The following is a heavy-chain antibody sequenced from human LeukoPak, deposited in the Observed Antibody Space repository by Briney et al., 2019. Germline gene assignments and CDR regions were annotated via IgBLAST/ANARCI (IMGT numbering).Heavy chain of an antibody. CDR3: ARDGGTYIVLMVYAPYNWFDP. Sequence: SETLSLTCTVSGGSISSSSYYWGWIRQPPGKGLEWIGSIYYSGSTYYNPSLKSRVTISVDTSKNQFSLKLSSVTAADTAVYYCARDGGTYIVLMVYAPYNWFDPWGQGTLVTVSS. CDR1: GGSISSSSYY. J-gene: IGHJ5*02. CDR2: IYYSGST. V-gene: IGHV4-39*07. D-gene: IGHD2-8*01.